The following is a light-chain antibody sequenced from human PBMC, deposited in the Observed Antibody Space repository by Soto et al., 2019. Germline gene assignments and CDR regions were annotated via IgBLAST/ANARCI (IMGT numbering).Light chain of an antibody. Sequence: QSVLTQPASVSGSPGQSITISCTGTSSDVGRYNYVSWYQQYPGKAPKLMIYEATNRPSGVSNRFSGSKSGNTASLTISGLQAEDEADYYCSSYTVSSTHVIFGGGTQLTVL. CDR1: SSDVGRYNY. CDR3: SSYTVSSTHVI. V-gene: IGLV2-14*01. J-gene: IGLJ2*01. CDR2: EAT.